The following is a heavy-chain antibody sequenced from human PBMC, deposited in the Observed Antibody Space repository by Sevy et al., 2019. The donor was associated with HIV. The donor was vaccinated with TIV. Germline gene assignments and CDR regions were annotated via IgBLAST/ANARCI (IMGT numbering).Heavy chain of an antibody. Sequence: GGSLRLSCAASGFTFSSYGMHWVRQAPGKGLEWVAVIWYDGSNKYYADSVKGRFTISRDNSKNTLYLQMNSLRAEDTAVYYCATDVEGIAVAGALFDYWGQGTLVTVSS. D-gene: IGHD6-19*01. V-gene: IGHV3-33*01. CDR2: IWYDGSNK. J-gene: IGHJ4*02. CDR3: ATDVEGIAVAGALFDY. CDR1: GFTFSSYG.